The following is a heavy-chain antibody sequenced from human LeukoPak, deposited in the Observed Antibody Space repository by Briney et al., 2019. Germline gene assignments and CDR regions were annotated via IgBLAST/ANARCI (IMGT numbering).Heavy chain of an antibody. D-gene: IGHD2-2*03. CDR2: ISTSGGGT. J-gene: IGHJ4*02. CDR1: GFTFSSYG. CDR3: ARDAQDDTAGYDFDY. Sequence: GGSLRLSGAASGFTFSSYGMSWVRQAPGKGLEWVSVISTSGGGTYYADSVKGRFTISRDNSKNTLYLQMNSLRAEDTAVYYCARDAQDDTAGYDFDYWGQGTLVTVSS. V-gene: IGHV3-23*01.